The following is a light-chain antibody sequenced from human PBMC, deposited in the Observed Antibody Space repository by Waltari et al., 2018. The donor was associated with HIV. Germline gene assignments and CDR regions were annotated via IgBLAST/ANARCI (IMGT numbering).Light chain of an antibody. CDR2: EAT. CDR1: SSDVGGYNF. V-gene: IGLV2-8*01. Sequence: QSALTQPPSASGSPGQSVIISCTGTSSDVGGYNFVSWYQQHPGKAPNLLIFEATKRPSGVPDRFSGSKSGNTASLTVSGLQAEDEADYYCSSYAGSSNLVFGGGTKLTVL. CDR3: SSYAGSSNLV. J-gene: IGLJ3*02.